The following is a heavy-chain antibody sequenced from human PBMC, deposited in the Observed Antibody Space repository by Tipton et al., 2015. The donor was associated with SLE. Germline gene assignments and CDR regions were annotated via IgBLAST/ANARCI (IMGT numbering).Heavy chain of an antibody. CDR2: IYFGVTT. D-gene: IGHD2/OR15-2a*01. J-gene: IGHJ2*01. CDR1: GDSISSGY. CDR3: ARGLLSTTFALRCHGSRCSNWYVDL. V-gene: IGHV4-59*01. Sequence: TLSLTCTVSGDSISSGYWTWVRQPPGRGLEWIGYIYFGVTTNYSPSLKSRVTISVDTSKNHLSLDLSSVTAADTAVYFCARGLLSTTFALRCHGSRCSNWYVDLWARGTLVTVSS.